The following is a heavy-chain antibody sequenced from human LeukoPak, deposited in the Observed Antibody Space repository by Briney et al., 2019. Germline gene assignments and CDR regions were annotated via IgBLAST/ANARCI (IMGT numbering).Heavy chain of an antibody. CDR1: GFTFSSYD. V-gene: IGHV3-23*01. D-gene: IGHD3-3*01. CDR2: ISGSGGST. CDR3: AKHGYYDFWTGGFDY. Sequence: GGSLRLSSAASGFTFSSYDMSWVRQAPGKGLEWVSAISGSGGSTYYADSVKGRFTISRDNSKNTLYLQMNSLSAEDTAVYYCAKHGYYDFWTGGFDYWGQGTLVTVSS. J-gene: IGHJ4*02.